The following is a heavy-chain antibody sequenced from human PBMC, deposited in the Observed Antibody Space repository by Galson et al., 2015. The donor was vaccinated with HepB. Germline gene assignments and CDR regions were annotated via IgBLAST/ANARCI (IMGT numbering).Heavy chain of an antibody. J-gene: IGHJ4*02. CDR2: IIPKFGTV. D-gene: IGHD6-13*01. Sequence: SVKVSCKASGGTFSNYAISWVRQAPGQGLEWMGGIIPKFGTVNHAQKFQGRVTITADESTSTAYMELSSLRSEDTAVYYCARGGIAAVGDTSVNWGQGTLVTVSS. V-gene: IGHV1-69*13. CDR3: ARGGIAAVGDTSVN. CDR1: GGTFSNYA.